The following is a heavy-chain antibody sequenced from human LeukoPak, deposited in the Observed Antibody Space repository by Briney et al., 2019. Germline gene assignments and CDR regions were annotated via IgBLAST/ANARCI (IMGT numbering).Heavy chain of an antibody. Sequence: GGSLRLPCAASGFTFSDYYMMWMRQAPGKGLEWVSFISSSGTAIKYADSVKGRFTISRDNAKNSLDLQMDSLRDEDTAVYYCASEVVGSSPPRDYWGQGTLVTVSS. J-gene: IGHJ4*02. D-gene: IGHD1-26*01. V-gene: IGHV3-11*01. CDR1: GFTFSDYY. CDR3: ASEVVGSSPPRDY. CDR2: ISSSGTAI.